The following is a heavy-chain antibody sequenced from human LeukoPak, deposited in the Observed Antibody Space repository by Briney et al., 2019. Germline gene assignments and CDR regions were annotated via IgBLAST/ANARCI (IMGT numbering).Heavy chain of an antibody. CDR2: IYTSGST. V-gene: IGHV4-4*07. CDR1: GGSISTYY. D-gene: IGHD6-6*01. CDR3: ARQVSHYSSSSGLYYYYGMDV. J-gene: IGHJ6*02. Sequence: PSETLSLTCTVSGGSISTYYWSWIRQPAGKGLEWIGRIYTSGSTNYNPSLKSRVTMSVDTSKNQFSLNLSSVTAADTAVYYCARQVSHYSSSSGLYYYYGMDVWGQGTTVTVSS.